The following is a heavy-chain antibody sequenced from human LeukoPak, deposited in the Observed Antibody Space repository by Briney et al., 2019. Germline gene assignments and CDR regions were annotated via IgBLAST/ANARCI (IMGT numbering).Heavy chain of an antibody. V-gene: IGHV1-2*02. J-gene: IGHJ4*02. CDR3: ARVEHEQWLVQLGY. Sequence: ASVKVSCKASGYTFTGYYMHWVRQAPGQGLEWMGWINPNSGGTNYAQKFQGRVTMTTDTSTSTAYMELRSLRSDDTAVYYCARVEHEQWLVQLGYWGQGTLVTVSS. CDR2: INPNSGGT. D-gene: IGHD6-19*01. CDR1: GYTFTGYY.